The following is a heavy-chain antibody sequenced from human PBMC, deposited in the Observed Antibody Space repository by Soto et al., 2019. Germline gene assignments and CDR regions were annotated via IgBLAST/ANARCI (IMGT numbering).Heavy chain of an antibody. CDR3: SREDWDSRRFYDTDS. CDR2: ISPKNGNT. V-gene: IGHV1-18*01. D-gene: IGHD3-22*01. Sequence: QVQLVQSGAEVKKPGASVEVSCKASGYTFTTFGISWVRQAPGQGLEWMGWISPKNGNTHYVQRLQGRVAMTTDTCTNTAYMELRGLRSDDTAVYYCSREDWDSRRFYDTDSWGQGTLVTVSA. CDR1: GYTFTTFG. J-gene: IGHJ4*02.